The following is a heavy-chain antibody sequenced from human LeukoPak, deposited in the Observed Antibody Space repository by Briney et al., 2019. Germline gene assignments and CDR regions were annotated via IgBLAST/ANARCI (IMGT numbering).Heavy chain of an antibody. J-gene: IGHJ4*02. Sequence: GGPLRLSCTASGFTFSSYGMHGVRQAPGKGLKGVAVISYDGSNKYYADSVKGRFTISRDNSKNTVYLQMNSLRAEDTAVYYCAKEGSSGWTPYYFDYWGQGTLVTVSS. CDR1: GFTFSSYG. V-gene: IGHV3-30*18. CDR3: AKEGSSGWTPYYFDY. CDR2: ISYDGSNK. D-gene: IGHD6-19*01.